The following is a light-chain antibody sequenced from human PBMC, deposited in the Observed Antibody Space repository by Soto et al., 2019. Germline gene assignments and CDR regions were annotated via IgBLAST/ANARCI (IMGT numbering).Light chain of an antibody. CDR3: LQGTHWPYT. Sequence: DVVMTQSPLSLPVTLGQPASISCRSSQSLVYRDGNTYLTWCQQRPGQSPRRLIYKVSNRDSGVPATFSGSGSGSDFTLNISRVEAEDVGVYYCLQGTHWPYTFGQGTKLEIK. CDR2: KVS. V-gene: IGKV2-30*01. CDR1: QSLVYRDGNTY. J-gene: IGKJ2*01.